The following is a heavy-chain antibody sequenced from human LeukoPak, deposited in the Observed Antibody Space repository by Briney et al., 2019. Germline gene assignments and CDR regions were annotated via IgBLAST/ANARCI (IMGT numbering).Heavy chain of an antibody. CDR1: GGSFSGYY. V-gene: IGHV4-34*01. D-gene: IGHD2-2*01. J-gene: IGHJ4*02. CDR3: ARGRDIVVVPAALSGGYYFDY. Sequence: SETLSLTCAVYGGSFSGYYWSWIRQPPGKGLEWIGEINHSGSTNYNPSLKSRVTISVDTSKNQFSLKLSSVTAADTAVYYCARGRDIVVVPAALSGGYYFDYWGQGTLVTVPS. CDR2: INHSGST.